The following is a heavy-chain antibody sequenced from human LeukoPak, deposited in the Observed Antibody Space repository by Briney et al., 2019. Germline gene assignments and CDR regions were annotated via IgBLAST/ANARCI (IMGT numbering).Heavy chain of an antibody. Sequence: GGSLRLSCAASGFTFSSYAMSWVRQAPGKGLEWVSAISGSGGSTYYADSVKGRFTVSRDNSKNTLYLQMNSLRAEDTAVYYCARDYYYGSGSSLYWYFDLWGRGTLVTVSS. CDR2: ISGSGGST. D-gene: IGHD3-10*01. CDR3: ARDYYYGSGSSLYWYFDL. J-gene: IGHJ2*01. V-gene: IGHV3-23*01. CDR1: GFTFSSYA.